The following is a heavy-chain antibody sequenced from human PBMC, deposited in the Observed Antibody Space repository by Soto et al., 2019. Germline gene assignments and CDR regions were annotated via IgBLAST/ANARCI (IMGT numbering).Heavy chain of an antibody. CDR3: ARDHPQLWYAPYYYYGMDV. CDR1: GFTFSSYS. Sequence: PGGSLRLSCAASGFTFSSYSMNWVRQAPGKGLEWVSYISSSSSTIYYADSVKGRFTISRDNAKNSLYLQMNSLRDEDTAVYYCARDHPQLWYAPYYYYGMDVWGQGTTVTVSS. CDR2: ISSSSSTI. V-gene: IGHV3-48*02. D-gene: IGHD5-18*01. J-gene: IGHJ6*02.